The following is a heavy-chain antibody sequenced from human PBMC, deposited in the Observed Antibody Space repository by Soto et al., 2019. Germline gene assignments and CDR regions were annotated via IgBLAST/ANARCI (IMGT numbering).Heavy chain of an antibody. CDR3: ARDRATTTTVWFDP. CDR1: GYTFIDYG. Sequence: QVQLVQSGAEVKKPGASVKISCKPSGYTFIDYGIHWLRQAPGQSLEWMGWIHAGNGHTRYSEKLQGRVTITRDTTXSTAYMELSSLTSEDTAVYYCARDRATTTTVWFDPWGQGTLVTVSS. V-gene: IGHV1-3*01. D-gene: IGHD4-17*01. CDR2: IHAGNGHT. J-gene: IGHJ5*02.